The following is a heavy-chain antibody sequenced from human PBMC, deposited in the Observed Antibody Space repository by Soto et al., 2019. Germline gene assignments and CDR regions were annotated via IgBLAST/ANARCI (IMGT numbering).Heavy chain of an antibody. CDR2: ISYDGSNK. J-gene: IGHJ6*02. CDR3: AKDQWELSELYYYGMDV. CDR1: GFTFSSYG. V-gene: IGHV3-30*18. Sequence: ESGGGVVQPGRSLRLSCAASGFTFSSYGMHWVRQAPGKGLEWVAVISYDGSNKYYADSVKGRFTISRDNSKNTLYLQMNSLRAEDTAVYYCAKDQWELSELYYYGMDVWGQGTTVTVSS. D-gene: IGHD1-26*01.